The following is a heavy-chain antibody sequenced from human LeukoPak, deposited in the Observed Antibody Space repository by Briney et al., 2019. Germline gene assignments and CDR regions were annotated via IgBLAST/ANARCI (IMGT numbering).Heavy chain of an antibody. CDR3: ASSDYKGFAY. CDR1: GXSTNTYY. Sequence: SETLSLTCTVSGXSTNTYYWSWIRQPPGKGLEWIGYIYYSGSTNYSPSLKSRVTISVDTSKNQFSLKLSSVTAADTAVYYCASSDYKGFAYWGQGALVTVSS. V-gene: IGHV4-59*08. D-gene: IGHD3-16*01. J-gene: IGHJ4*02. CDR2: IYYSGST.